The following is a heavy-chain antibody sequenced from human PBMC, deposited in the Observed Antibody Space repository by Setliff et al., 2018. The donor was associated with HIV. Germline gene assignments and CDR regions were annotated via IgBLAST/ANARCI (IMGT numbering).Heavy chain of an antibody. CDR3: AKDRSVRDYNYHYLDV. CDR1: GFTFSSYS. Sequence: GGSLRLSCAASGFTFSSYSMNWVRQAPGKGLEWVSSISSSSSYIYYADSVNGRFTISRDNPKNTLYLQMNSLRPEDTAVYYCAKDRSVRDYNYHYLDVWGKGTTVTVSS. J-gene: IGHJ6*03. V-gene: IGHV3-21*06. CDR2: ISSSSSYI. D-gene: IGHD2-15*01.